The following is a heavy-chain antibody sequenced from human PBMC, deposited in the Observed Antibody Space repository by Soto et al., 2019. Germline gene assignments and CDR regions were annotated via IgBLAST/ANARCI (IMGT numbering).Heavy chain of an antibody. CDR2: TYYRSKWYN. Sequence: QVQLQQSGPGLVKPSQTLSLTCAISGDSVSSNSAAWNWIRQSPSRGLEWLGRTYYRSKWYNDYEVSVKSRITINPATSKNQFSLQLNSVTPEDTAVYYCARGGIAAAGTWFDPWGQGTLVTVSS. CDR1: GDSVSSNSAA. J-gene: IGHJ5*02. CDR3: ARGGIAAAGTWFDP. D-gene: IGHD6-13*01. V-gene: IGHV6-1*01.